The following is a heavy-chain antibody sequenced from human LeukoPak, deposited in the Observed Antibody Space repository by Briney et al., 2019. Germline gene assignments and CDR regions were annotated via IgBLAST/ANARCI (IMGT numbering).Heavy chain of an antibody. CDR2: ISGSGGST. D-gene: IGHD3-22*01. Sequence: GGSLRLSCAASGFTFSSYAMSWVRQAPGKGLEWVSAISGSGGSTYYADSVKGRFTISRDNSKNTLYLQMNSLRAEDTAVYYCAKDHYYDSSGYLEIFDYWGQGTLVTVSS. V-gene: IGHV3-23*01. CDR3: AKDHYYDSSGYLEIFDY. J-gene: IGHJ4*02. CDR1: GFTFSSYA.